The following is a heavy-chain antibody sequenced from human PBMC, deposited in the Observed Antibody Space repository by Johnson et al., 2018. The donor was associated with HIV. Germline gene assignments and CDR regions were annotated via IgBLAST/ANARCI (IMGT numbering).Heavy chain of an antibody. CDR1: GFTFSDYY. Sequence: QVQLVESGGGLVKPGGSLRLSCAASGFTFSDYYMSWIRQAPGKGLEWISYISSSGRTIYYVDSVKGRFTVSRDNAKKSLYLQMNSLRAEDTAVYYCAASNHYDSSGYYSAFDMWGQGTMVTVSS. V-gene: IGHV3-11*04. J-gene: IGHJ3*02. D-gene: IGHD3-22*01. CDR2: ISSSGRTI. CDR3: AASNHYDSSGYYSAFDM.